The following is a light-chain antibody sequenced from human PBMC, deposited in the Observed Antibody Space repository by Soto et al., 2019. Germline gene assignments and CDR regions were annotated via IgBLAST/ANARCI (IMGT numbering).Light chain of an antibody. CDR2: WAS. CDR3: QEYYSTSFS. J-gene: IGKJ3*01. V-gene: IGKV4-1*01. CDR1: QSVLYSSNNKNY. Sequence: DIVMTQSPDSLAVSLGERATINCKSSQSVLYSSNNKNYLAWYQQKPGQPPKLLIYWASTPESGVPERFSGSGSGTDFTLTISSLQAEDVAVYYCQEYYSTSFSFGPGTKVDIK.